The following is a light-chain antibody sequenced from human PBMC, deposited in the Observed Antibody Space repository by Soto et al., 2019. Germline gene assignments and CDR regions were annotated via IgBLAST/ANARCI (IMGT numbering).Light chain of an antibody. V-gene: IGKV3-20*01. CDR2: GAS. Sequence: EIVLTQSPGTLSLSPGERATLSCRASQSFSSSYLAWYQQKPGQAPRLLIYGASSRATGIPDRFSGSGSGTDFTLTISRLEPEDLAVYYCQQYGTSITFGQGKRLQI. CDR3: QQYGTSIT. J-gene: IGKJ5*01. CDR1: QSFSSSY.